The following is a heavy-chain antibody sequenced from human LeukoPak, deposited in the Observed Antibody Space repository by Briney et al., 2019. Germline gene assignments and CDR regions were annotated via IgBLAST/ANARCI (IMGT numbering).Heavy chain of an antibody. CDR1: GFTFSSYW. Sequence: GGSLRLSCAASGFTFSSYWMSWVRQAPGKGPEWVANIKQDGSEKYYVDSVKGRFTISRDNAKNSLYLQMNSLRAEDTAVYYCARHDYGDYSYYFDYWGQGTLVTVSS. V-gene: IGHV3-7*01. CDR2: IKQDGSEK. CDR3: ARHDYGDYSYYFDY. D-gene: IGHD4-17*01. J-gene: IGHJ4*02.